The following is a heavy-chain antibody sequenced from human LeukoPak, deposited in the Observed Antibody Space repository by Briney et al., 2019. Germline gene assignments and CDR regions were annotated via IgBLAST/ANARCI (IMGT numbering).Heavy chain of an antibody. CDR1: GFTFSSYA. D-gene: IGHD6-19*01. J-gene: IGHJ4*02. CDR2: ISGSGGST. V-gene: IGHV3-23*01. Sequence: XGSLRLSCAASGFTFSSYAMSWVRQAPGKGLEWVSAISGSGGSTYYADSVKGRFTISRDNSKNTLYLQMNSLRAEDTAVYYCAKSRYSSGWLLDYWGQGTLVTVSS. CDR3: AKSRYSSGWLLDY.